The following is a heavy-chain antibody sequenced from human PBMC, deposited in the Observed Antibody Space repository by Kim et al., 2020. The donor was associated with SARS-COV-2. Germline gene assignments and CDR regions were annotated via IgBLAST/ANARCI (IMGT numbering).Heavy chain of an antibody. Sequence: YNPSLKSRVTISVDTSKNQCSLKLSSVTAADTAVYCCARAGGNSEWFFDYWGQGTLVTVSS. V-gene: IGHV4-31*02. J-gene: IGHJ4*02. D-gene: IGHD3-3*01. CDR3: ARAGGNSEWFFDY.